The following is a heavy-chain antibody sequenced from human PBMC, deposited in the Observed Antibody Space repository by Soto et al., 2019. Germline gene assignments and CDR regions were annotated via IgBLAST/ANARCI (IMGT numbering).Heavy chain of an antibody. CDR3: AIDLPRSGRYREGAY. Sequence: GASVKVSCKASGGTFSSYAISWVRQPPGQGLEWMGGIIPIFGTANYAQKFQGRVTITADESTSTAYMELSSLRSEDTAVYYCAIDLPRSGRYREGAYWGQGTLVTVSS. CDR2: IIPIFGTA. D-gene: IGHD1-26*01. CDR1: GGTFSSYA. V-gene: IGHV1-69*13. J-gene: IGHJ4*02.